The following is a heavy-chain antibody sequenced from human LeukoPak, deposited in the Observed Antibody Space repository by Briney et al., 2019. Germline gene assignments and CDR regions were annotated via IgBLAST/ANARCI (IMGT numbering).Heavy chain of an antibody. CDR2: INHSGST. CDR1: GGSFSGYY. J-gene: IGHJ5*02. D-gene: IGHD3-22*01. V-gene: IGHV4-34*01. Sequence: SETLSLTCAVYGGSFSGYYWSWIRQPPGKGLEWIGEINHSGSTNYNPSLKSRVTISVNTSKNQFSLKLSSVTAADTAVYYCARTSIYYDSSGYRSWGQGTLVTVSS. CDR3: ARTSIYYDSSGYRS.